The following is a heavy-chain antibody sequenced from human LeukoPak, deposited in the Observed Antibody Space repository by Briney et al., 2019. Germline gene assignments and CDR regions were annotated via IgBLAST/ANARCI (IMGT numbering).Heavy chain of an antibody. Sequence: GASLRLSCAASGFTFSSYAMSWVRQAPGKGLEWVSAISGSGGSTYYADSVKGRFTISRDNSKNTLYLQMNSLRAEDTAVHYCAKLASITMVRGVTVPHFDYWGQGTLVTVSS. V-gene: IGHV3-23*01. CDR3: AKLASITMVRGVTVPHFDY. J-gene: IGHJ4*02. D-gene: IGHD3-10*01. CDR1: GFTFSSYA. CDR2: ISGSGGST.